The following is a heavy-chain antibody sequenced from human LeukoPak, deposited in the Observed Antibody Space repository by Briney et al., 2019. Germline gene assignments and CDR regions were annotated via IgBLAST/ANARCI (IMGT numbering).Heavy chain of an antibody. D-gene: IGHD5-18*01. V-gene: IGHV4-30-4*01. Sequence: PSETLSLTCTVSGGSISSGDYYWSWIRQPPGKGLEWIGYIYYSGSTYYNPSLKSRVTISVDTSKNQFSLKLSSVTAADTAVYYCATVDTDKYYYYGMDVWGQGTTVTVSS. CDR2: IYYSGST. J-gene: IGHJ6*02. CDR3: ATVDTDKYYYYGMDV. CDR1: GGSISSGDYY.